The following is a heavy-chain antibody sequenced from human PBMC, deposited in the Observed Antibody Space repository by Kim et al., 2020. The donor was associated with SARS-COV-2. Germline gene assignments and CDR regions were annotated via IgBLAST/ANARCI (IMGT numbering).Heavy chain of an antibody. V-gene: IGHV1-2*06. D-gene: IGHD3-22*01. J-gene: IGHJ4*02. Sequence: ASVKVSCKASGYTFTGYYMHWVRQAPGQGLEWMGRINPNSGGTNYAQKFQGRVTMTRDTSISTAYMELSRLRSDDTAVYYCARGPTVRINYYDSSGYPEYWGQGTLVTVSS. CDR1: GYTFTGYY. CDR2: INPNSGGT. CDR3: ARGPTVRINYYDSSGYPEY.